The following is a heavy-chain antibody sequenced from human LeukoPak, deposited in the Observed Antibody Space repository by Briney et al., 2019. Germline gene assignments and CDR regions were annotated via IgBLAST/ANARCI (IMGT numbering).Heavy chain of an antibody. V-gene: IGHV4-34*01. J-gene: IGHJ5*02. CDR1: GGSFSGYY. Sequence: SETLFLTCAVYGGSFSGYYWSWIRQPPGKGLEWIGEINHSGSTNYNPSLKSRVTISVDTSKNQFSLKLSSVTAADTAVYYCARGRIAARRLYNWFDPWGQGTLVTVSS. CDR2: INHSGST. D-gene: IGHD6-6*01. CDR3: ARGRIAARRLYNWFDP.